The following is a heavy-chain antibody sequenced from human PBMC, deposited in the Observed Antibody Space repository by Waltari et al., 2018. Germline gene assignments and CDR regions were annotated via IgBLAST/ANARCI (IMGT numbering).Heavy chain of an antibody. J-gene: IGHJ3*02. CDR2: IWYDGTNK. Sequence: QVQLVESGGGVVQSGRSLSLSWVGSGFTFTNHGMNWVRQAPGKGLEWVAVIWYDGTNKNYVDSVKGRFSISRDNSKNTLYLEMNSLRAEDTAVYFCARGDGGSGLGASDIWGQGTMVTVSS. CDR3: ARGDGGSGLGASDI. CDR1: GFTFTNHG. V-gene: IGHV3-33*01. D-gene: IGHD3-3*01.